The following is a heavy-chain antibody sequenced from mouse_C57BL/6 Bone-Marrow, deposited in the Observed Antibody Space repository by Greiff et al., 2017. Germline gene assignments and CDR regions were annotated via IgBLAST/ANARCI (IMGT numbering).Heavy chain of an antibody. D-gene: IGHD1-1*01. J-gene: IGHJ2*01. Sequence: QVQLQQPGAELVMPGASVKLSCKASGYTFTSYWMHWVKQRPGQGLEWIGEIDPSDSYTNYNQKFKGKSTLTVDKSSSTAYRQLSSLTSEDSAVYYCARGTVVATGDYWGQGTTLTVSS. CDR1: GYTFTSYW. V-gene: IGHV1-69*01. CDR3: ARGTVVATGDY. CDR2: IDPSDSYT.